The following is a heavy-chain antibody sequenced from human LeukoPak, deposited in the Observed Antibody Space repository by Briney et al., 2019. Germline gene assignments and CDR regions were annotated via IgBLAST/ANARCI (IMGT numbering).Heavy chain of an antibody. CDR2: ISYDGSNK. CDR1: GFTFSSYG. Sequence: PGGSLRLSCAASGFTFSSYGMHWVRQAPGKGLEWVAVISYDGSNKYYADSVKGRFTISRDNSKNTLYLQMNSLRAEDTAVYYCARSSESYDRSGYYSYYFDYWGQGTLVTVSS. CDR3: ARSSESYDRSGYYSYYFDY. J-gene: IGHJ4*02. D-gene: IGHD3-22*01. V-gene: IGHV3-30*03.